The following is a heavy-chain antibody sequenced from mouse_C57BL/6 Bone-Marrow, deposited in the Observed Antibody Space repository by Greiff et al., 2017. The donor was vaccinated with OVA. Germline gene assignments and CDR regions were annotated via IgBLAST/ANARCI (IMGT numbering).Heavy chain of an antibody. J-gene: IGHJ4*01. CDR3: TRFYYSNYYAMDY. Sequence: QVQLQQPGAELVQPGASVKLSCKASGYTFTSYWMQWVKQRPGQGLEWIGEIDPSDSYSTSNQKFNGKATLTVDTSSSTAYMQLSSLTSEDSAVYYCTRFYYSNYYAMDYWGQGTSVTVSS. V-gene: IGHV1-50*01. CDR1: GYTFTSYW. D-gene: IGHD2-5*01. CDR2: IDPSDSYS.